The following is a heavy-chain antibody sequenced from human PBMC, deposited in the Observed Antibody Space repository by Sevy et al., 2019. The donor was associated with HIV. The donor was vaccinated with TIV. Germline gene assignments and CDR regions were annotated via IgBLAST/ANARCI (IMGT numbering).Heavy chain of an antibody. J-gene: IGHJ4*02. CDR1: GYTFSNYW. CDR2: IDTDGSIT. CDR3: ARDIAGIAGK. D-gene: IGHD1-20*01. V-gene: IGHV3-74*01. Sequence: GGSLRLSCAASGYTFSNYWLHWAGQAPGKGWGWVSRIDTDGSITNYADSVKGRFTISRDNAKNTLYLQMNSLRGEDTAVYYCARDIAGIAGKWGQGTLVTVSS.